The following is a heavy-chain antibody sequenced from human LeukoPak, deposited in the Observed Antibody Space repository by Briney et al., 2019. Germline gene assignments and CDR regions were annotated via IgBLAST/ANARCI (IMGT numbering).Heavy chain of an antibody. CDR1: GFTFSSYG. CDR2: IRYDGSNK. CDR3: AKDRRLDIVVVVAAFYYMDV. V-gene: IGHV3-30*02. J-gene: IGHJ6*03. Sequence: GGSLRLPCAASGFTFSSYGMHWVRQAPGKGLEWVAFIRYDGSNKYYADSVKGRFTISRDNSKNTLYLQMNSLRAEDTAVYYCAKDRRLDIVVVVAAFYYMDVWGKGTTVTVSS. D-gene: IGHD2-15*01.